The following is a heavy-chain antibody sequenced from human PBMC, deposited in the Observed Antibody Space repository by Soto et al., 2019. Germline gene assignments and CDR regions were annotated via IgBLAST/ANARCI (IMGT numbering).Heavy chain of an antibody. Sequence: SSETLSLTCSVSGGSISSSIFFWGWIRQPPGKGLEWIGSIDYGGSTFYNPSLKSRVTISVDTSKNQFSLNLSSVTAADTAVYYCVRTISSGWSPTGFWGQGTPVTVSS. V-gene: IGHV4-39*01. J-gene: IGHJ4*02. D-gene: IGHD6-19*01. CDR3: VRTISSGWSPTGF. CDR2: IDYGGST. CDR1: GGSISSSIFF.